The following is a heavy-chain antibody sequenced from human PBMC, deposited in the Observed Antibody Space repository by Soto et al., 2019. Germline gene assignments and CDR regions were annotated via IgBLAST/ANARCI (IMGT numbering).Heavy chain of an antibody. Sequence: PSXTLSLTCTVSGDSISRYYWSWVRQPPGQGLEWIGYISNSGGTNVTPSLRGRVTFSVDASMNQFSLRLSSVPAADTAVYFCSRVFGAYWYFDYWGRGTLVTVSS. J-gene: IGHJ4*02. CDR1: GDSISRYY. V-gene: IGHV4-59*01. CDR3: SRVFGAYWYFDY. CDR2: ISNSGGT. D-gene: IGHD2-8*02.